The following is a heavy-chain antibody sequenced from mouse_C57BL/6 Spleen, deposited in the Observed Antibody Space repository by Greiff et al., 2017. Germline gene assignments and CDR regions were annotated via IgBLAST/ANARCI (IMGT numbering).Heavy chain of an antibody. D-gene: IGHD2-4*01. V-gene: IGHV1-82*01. CDR2: IYPGDGDT. Sequence: QVQLQQSGPELVKPGASVKISCKASGYAFSSSWMNWVKQRPGKGLEWIGRIYPGDGDTNYNGKFKGKATLTADKSSSTAYMQLSSLTSEDSAVYFCARSHYDYPFAYWGQGTLGNVSA. CDR3: ARSHYDYPFAY. J-gene: IGHJ3*01. CDR1: GYAFSSSW.